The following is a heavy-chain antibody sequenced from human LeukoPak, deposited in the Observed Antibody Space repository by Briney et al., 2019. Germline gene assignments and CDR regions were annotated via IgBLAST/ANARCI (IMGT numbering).Heavy chain of an antibody. CDR1: GFTFSSYS. D-gene: IGHD3-22*01. J-gene: IGHJ6*02. CDR2: ISSSSSYI. CDR3: ARVPPYYYDSSGPGDYGMDV. Sequence: GGSLRLSCAASGFTFSSYSMNWVRQAPGKGLEWVPSISSSSSYIYYADSVKGRFTISRDNAKNSLYLQMNSLRAEDTAVYYCARVPPYYYDSSGPGDYGMDVWGQGTRSPSP. V-gene: IGHV3-21*01.